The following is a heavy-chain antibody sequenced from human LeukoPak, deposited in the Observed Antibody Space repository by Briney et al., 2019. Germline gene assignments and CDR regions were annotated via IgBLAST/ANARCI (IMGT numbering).Heavy chain of an antibody. J-gene: IGHJ4*02. D-gene: IGHD1-26*01. CDR1: GGSISSYY. CDR2: IYTSGST. Sequence: SETLSLTCTVSGGSISSYYWSWIRQPAGKGLEWIGRIYTSGSTNYNPSLKSRVTISVDTSKNQFSLKLSSVTAADTAVYYCAKWELTGGIDYWGQGTLVTVSS. CDR3: AKWELTGGIDY. V-gene: IGHV4-4*07.